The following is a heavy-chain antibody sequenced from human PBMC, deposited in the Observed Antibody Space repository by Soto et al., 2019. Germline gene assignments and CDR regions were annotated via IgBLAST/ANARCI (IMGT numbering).Heavy chain of an antibody. D-gene: IGHD5-12*01. CDR3: AREGGYSGYGRSRVFDY. J-gene: IGHJ4*02. Sequence: QVQLVESGGGVVQPGRSLRLSCAASGFTFSSYAMHWVRQAPGKVLEWVAVISYDGSNKYYADSVKGRFTSSRDNFKNTLYRQMNSLRAADTAVYYCAREGGYSGYGRSRVFDYWGQGTLVTVSS. CDR2: ISYDGSNK. CDR1: GFTFSSYA. V-gene: IGHV3-30-3*01.